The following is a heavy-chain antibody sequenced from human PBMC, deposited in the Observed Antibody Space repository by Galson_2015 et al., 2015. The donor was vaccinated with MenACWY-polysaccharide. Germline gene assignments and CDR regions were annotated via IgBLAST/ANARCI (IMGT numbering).Heavy chain of an antibody. Sequence: CKTSGYTFTGHYIHWVRKAPGQGLAWKGRLNPNSGGTSYAQKFQGWVTMTRDTSLSTAYMEQSRLRSDDTAVYYCARGGNFWIGDLLFWFNPWGQGPRAPASS. CDR3: ARGGNFWIGDLLFWFNP. D-gene: IGHD3-10*01. CDR1: GYTFTGHY. V-gene: IGHV1-2*04. J-gene: IGHJ5*02. CDR2: LNPNSGGT.